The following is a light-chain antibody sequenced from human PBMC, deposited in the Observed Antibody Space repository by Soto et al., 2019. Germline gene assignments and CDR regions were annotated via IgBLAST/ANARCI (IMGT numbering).Light chain of an antibody. Sequence: MTRCASRLSASVRKRVSMTKRASQTINDLMAWYQQKPGQAPKLLIYKASNLETGVQSRLSDSGSGTELNPTISSLQTDDFATYYCQHPAKYLEEFGQGTKVDNK. CDR2: KAS. CDR3: QHPAKYLEE. V-gene: IGKV1-5*03. J-gene: IGKJ1*01. CDR1: QTINDL.